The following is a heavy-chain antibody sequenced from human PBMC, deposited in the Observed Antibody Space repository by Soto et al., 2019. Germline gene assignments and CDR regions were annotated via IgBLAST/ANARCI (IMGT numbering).Heavy chain of an antibody. D-gene: IGHD2-2*01. CDR2: IIPISGTA. J-gene: IGHJ6*02. V-gene: IGHV1-69*01. Sequence: QVQLVQSGAEVKKPGSSVKVSCKASGGTFSSYAISWGRQAPGQGLEWMGGIIPISGTANYAQKFQGRVTITADESTSTAYMELSSLRSEDTAVYYCASSQGSSTSLEIYYYYYYGMDVWGQGTTVTVSS. CDR3: ASSQGSSTSLEIYYYYYYGMDV. CDR1: GGTFSSYA.